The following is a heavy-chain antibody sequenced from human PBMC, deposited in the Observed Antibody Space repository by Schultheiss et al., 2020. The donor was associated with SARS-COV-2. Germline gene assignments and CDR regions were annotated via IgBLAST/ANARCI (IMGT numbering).Heavy chain of an antibody. D-gene: IGHD4-17*01. CDR3: ARDGYGDYDYYYYGMDV. CDR2: IYYSGST. CDR1: GGSISSGGYY. V-gene: IGHV4-61*08. J-gene: IGHJ6*02. Sequence: SQTLSLTCTVSGGSISSGGYYWSWIRQSPGRGLEWIGYIYYSGSTNYNPPLKSRVTISVDTSKNQFSLKLSSVTAADTAVYYCARDGYGDYDYYYYGMDVWGQGTTVTVSS.